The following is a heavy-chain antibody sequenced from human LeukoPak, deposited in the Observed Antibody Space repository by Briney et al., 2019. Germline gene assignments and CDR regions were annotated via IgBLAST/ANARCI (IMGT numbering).Heavy chain of an antibody. D-gene: IGHD4-17*01. V-gene: IGHV4-4*07. CDR2: IYTSGST. J-gene: IGHJ4*02. CDR1: GGSISSYH. Sequence: SETLSLTCTVSGGSISSYHWSWIRQPAGKGLEWIGRIYTSGSTNYNPSLKSRVTMSVDTSKNQFSLKLSSVTAADTAVYYCARGPNEGDYAFDYWGQGTLVTVSS. CDR3: ARGPNEGDYAFDY.